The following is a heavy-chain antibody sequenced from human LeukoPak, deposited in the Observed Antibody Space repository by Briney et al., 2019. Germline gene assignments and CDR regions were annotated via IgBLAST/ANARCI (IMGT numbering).Heavy chain of an antibody. Sequence: GGSLRLSCVASGFTFGHYSLSWVRQAPGKGLEWVSGIIGNGGRTFYVDSVKGRFTVSRDNSKNTLYLQMNSLRAEDTAAYYCAKQSSGYLWFFDYWGQGTLVTVSS. CDR2: IIGNGGRT. CDR1: GFTFGHYS. D-gene: IGHD3-22*01. V-gene: IGHV3-23*01. J-gene: IGHJ4*02. CDR3: AKQSSGYLWFFDY.